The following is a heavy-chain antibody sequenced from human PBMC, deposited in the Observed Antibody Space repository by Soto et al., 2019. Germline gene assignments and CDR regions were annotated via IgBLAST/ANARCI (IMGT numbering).Heavy chain of an antibody. J-gene: IGHJ4*02. CDR1: GGSIRGSSYY. CDR3: ARQATVFDN. Sequence: SETLSLTCTVSGGSIRGSSYYWGWIRQPPGKGLEWIGTIYYSGAAYYNSSFQGQVTISADKSISTAYLQWSSLRASDTAMYYCARQATVFDNWGQGTLVTVS. CDR2: IYYSGAA. D-gene: IGHD4-17*01. V-gene: IGHV4-39*07.